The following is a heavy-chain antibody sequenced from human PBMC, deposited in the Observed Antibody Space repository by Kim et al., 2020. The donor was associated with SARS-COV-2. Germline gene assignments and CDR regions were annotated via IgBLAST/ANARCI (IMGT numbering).Heavy chain of an antibody. V-gene: IGHV3-53*01. CDR3: ARDPVGDGYSFFDY. J-gene: IGHJ4*02. CDR1: GLTFSSNH. Sequence: GGSLRLSCSSSGLTFSSNHMTWLRQAPGKGLDWFSVIFMVGSTYSAASVQGRFTISRDYSKNTLSLQMNSLRAEDTAIYYCARDPVGDGYSFFDYWGQGTLVTVSS. D-gene: IGHD4-4*01. CDR2: IFMVGST.